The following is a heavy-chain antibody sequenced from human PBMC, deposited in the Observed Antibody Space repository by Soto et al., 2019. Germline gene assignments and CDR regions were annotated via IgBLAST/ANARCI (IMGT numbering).Heavy chain of an antibody. V-gene: IGHV1-69*13. J-gene: IGHJ6*02. CDR2: IIPIFGTA. CDR1: GGTFSSYA. Sequence: SVKVSFKASGGTFSSYAISWVRQAPGQGLEWMGGIIPIFGTANYAQKFQGRVTITADESTSTAYMELSSLRSEDTAVYYCARDVLLWFGDSDYYYYGMDVWGQGTTVTVSS. D-gene: IGHD3-10*01. CDR3: ARDVLLWFGDSDYYYYGMDV.